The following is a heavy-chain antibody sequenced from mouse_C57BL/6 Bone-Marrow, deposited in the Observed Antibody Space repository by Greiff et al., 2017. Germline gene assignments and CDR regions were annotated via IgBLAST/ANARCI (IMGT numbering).Heavy chain of an antibody. V-gene: IGHV1-15*01. CDR1: GYTFTDYE. J-gene: IGHJ2*01. CDR3: TRRGYY. Sequence: VQLVESGAELVRPGASVTLSCKASGYTFTDYEMHWVKQTPVHGLEWIGAIDPETGGTAYNQKFKGKAILTADKSSSTAYMALRSLTSEDSAVYYCTRRGYYWGQGTTLTVSS. CDR2: IDPETGGT.